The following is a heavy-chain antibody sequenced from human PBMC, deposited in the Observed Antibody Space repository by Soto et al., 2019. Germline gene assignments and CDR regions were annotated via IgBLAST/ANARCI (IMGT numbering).Heavy chain of an antibody. V-gene: IGHV1-69*02. CDR3: ASLYGDYGPTYFDY. CDR1: GGTFSSYT. CDR2: IIPILGIA. D-gene: IGHD4-17*01. Sequence: QVQLVQSGAEVKKPGSSVKVSCKASGGTFSSYTISWVRQAPGQGLEWMGRIIPILGIANYARKFQGRVTITADKSTSTAYMELSSLRSEDTAVYYGASLYGDYGPTYFDYWGQGTLVTVSS. J-gene: IGHJ4*02.